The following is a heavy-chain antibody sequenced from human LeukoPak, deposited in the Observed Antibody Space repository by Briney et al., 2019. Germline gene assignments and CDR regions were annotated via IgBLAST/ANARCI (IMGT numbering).Heavy chain of an antibody. J-gene: IGHJ3*01. CDR3: ARDWLAGNPYHAFDL. D-gene: IGHD3-22*01. CDR2: IKEDGSEE. Sequence: PGGSLRLSCAASGFTFSSYWMTWVRQAPGKGLECVANIKEDGSEEYYVDSVKGRFSISRDNAKNSLHLQMNSLRAEDTAVYYCARDWLAGNPYHAFDLWGKGTMATVSS. CDR1: GFTFSSYW. V-gene: IGHV3-7*01.